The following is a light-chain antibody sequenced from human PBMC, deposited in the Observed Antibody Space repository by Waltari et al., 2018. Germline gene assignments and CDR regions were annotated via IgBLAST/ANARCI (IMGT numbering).Light chain of an antibody. V-gene: IGKV3-11*01. Sequence: VLTQSPGILSLSPGDRATLSCRASQSVSNFLAWYQQKPGQTPRLLIYDASVRATVIPARFSASGSGTDFALTISGLEPEDFAVYYCQQRGTWPPTFGGGT. J-gene: IGKJ4*01. CDR2: DAS. CDR3: QQRGTWPPT. CDR1: QSVSNF.